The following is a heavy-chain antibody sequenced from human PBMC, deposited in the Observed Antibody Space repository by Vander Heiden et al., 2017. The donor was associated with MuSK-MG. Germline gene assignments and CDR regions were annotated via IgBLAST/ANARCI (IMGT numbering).Heavy chain of an antibody. D-gene: IGHD3-10*01. V-gene: IGHV3-49*04. Sequence: EVQLVASGGGFEQPGRSLRLSCTASGFNFGDYAMSWVRQAAGEGLEWLGFIRRNAYGGTTEYAASVRGRFTISRDDSNNIAYLLMNSLKTEDTAVYYCTREYRGSGSYWGGNYYYMDVWGQGTTVTVSS. CDR2: IRRNAYGGTT. CDR1: GFNFGDYA. J-gene: IGHJ6*03. CDR3: TREYRGSGSYWGGNYYYMDV.